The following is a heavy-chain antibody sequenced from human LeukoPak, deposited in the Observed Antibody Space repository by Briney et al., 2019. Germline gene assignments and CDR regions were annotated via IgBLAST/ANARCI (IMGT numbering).Heavy chain of an antibody. J-gene: IGHJ5*02. CDR2: IYYSGST. D-gene: IGHD6-19*01. CDR1: GGSISSYY. CDR3: ARDLGSSGWDR. Sequence: PSETLSLTRTVSGGSISSYYWSWIRQPPGKGLEWIGYIYYSGSTNYNPSLKSRVTISVDTSKNQFSLKLSSVTAADTAVYYCARDLGSSGWDRWGQGTLVTVSS. V-gene: IGHV4-59*01.